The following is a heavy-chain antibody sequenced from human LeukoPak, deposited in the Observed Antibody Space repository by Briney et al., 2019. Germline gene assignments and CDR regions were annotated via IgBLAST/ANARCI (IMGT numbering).Heavy chain of an antibody. J-gene: IGHJ6*02. CDR1: GGSISSGGSY. CDR3: AREAAPRDTIFGVVSYGMDV. V-gene: IGHV4-31*03. CDR2: IYYSGGT. D-gene: IGHD3-3*01. Sequence: KTSETLSLTCTVSGGSISSGGSYWSWVRQHPGKGLEWIGYIYYSGGTYFNPSLKSRVTISVDTSKIQFSLKLSSVTAADTAVYYCAREAAPRDTIFGVVSYGMDVWGQGTTVTVSS.